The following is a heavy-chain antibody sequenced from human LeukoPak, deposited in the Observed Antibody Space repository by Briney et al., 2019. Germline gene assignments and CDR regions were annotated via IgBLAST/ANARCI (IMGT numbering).Heavy chain of an antibody. Sequence: GGSLRLSCAASGFTFSSSAMHWVRQAPDKGLEWVAVISYDGSNKYYADSVKGRFTISRDNSKNTLYLQMNSLRAEDTAVYYCARDGLDTATVLATFDYWGQGTLVTVSS. D-gene: IGHD5-18*01. CDR3: ARDGLDTATVLATFDY. V-gene: IGHV3-30-3*01. CDR2: ISYDGSNK. CDR1: GFTFSSSA. J-gene: IGHJ4*02.